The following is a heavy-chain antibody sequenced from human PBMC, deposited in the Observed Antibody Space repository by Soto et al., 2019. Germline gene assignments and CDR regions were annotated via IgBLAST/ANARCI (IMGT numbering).Heavy chain of an antibody. CDR2: INQDGRGR. V-gene: IGHV3-7*01. CDR1: GFNFATHW. J-gene: IGHJ4*02. D-gene: IGHD1-20*01. CDR3: ARGYNNFGEVGY. Sequence: EVQLVESGGDLVQPGESLRLSCAASGFNFATHWMSWVRQAPGKGLQWVANINQDGRGRYYVDSLKGRFTISRDNAKNSLYLQINSLTADDTAVYYCARGYNNFGEVGYWGRGALVIVSS.